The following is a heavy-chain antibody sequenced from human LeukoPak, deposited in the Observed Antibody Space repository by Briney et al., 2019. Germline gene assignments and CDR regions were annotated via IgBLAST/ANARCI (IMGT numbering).Heavy chain of an antibody. CDR2: IYPGDSDT. V-gene: IGHV5-51*01. D-gene: IGHD3/OR15-3a*01. J-gene: IGHJ5*02. Sequence: PGESLKISCKGSGYIFTSYWIGWVRQMPGKGLEWMGIIYPGDSDTRYSPSFQGQVTISADKSITTAYLQSSSLKASDTAMYYCARQRDYWFDPWGQGTLVTVSS. CDR1: GYIFTSYW. CDR3: ARQRDYWFDP.